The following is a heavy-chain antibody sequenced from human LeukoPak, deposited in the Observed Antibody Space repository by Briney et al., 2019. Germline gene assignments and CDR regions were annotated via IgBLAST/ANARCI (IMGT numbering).Heavy chain of an antibody. CDR3: AKDLVLRRGYSYGYFDY. CDR2: IWYDGSNK. V-gene: IGHV3-33*06. J-gene: IGHJ4*02. D-gene: IGHD5-18*01. CDR1: GFTFSSYG. Sequence: GRSLRLSCAASGFTFSSYGMHWVRQAPGKGPEWVAVIWYDGSNKYYADSVKGRFTISRDNSKNTLYLQMNSLRAEDTAVYYCAKDLVLRRGYSYGYFDYWGQGTLVTVSS.